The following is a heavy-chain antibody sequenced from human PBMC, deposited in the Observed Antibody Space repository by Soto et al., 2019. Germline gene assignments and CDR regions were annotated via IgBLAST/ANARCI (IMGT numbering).Heavy chain of an antibody. Sequence: EVQLVESGGDLVQPGGSLRLTCAASGFPLSDYSMNWVRQAPGKWLEWDSYISPKTGNTYYADSVKGRFTVSRDSAKNSVFLQMNSLLDEDTAVYDCARSHYAYDYWGQGTLVSVSS. CDR2: ISPKTGNT. J-gene: IGHJ4*02. D-gene: IGHD4-17*01. CDR3: ARSHYAYDY. V-gene: IGHV3-48*02. CDR1: GFPLSDYS.